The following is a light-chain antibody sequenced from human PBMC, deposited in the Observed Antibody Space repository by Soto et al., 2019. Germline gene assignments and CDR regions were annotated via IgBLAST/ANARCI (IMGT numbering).Light chain of an antibody. Sequence: QTVVTQEPSLTVSPGGTVTLTCASGTGAVTSGDYPNWFQQKPGQAPRALIYGTSNKHSCTPARFSGSLLGGKAALTLSGVQPEDEAEYYCLLYYGGAQLVFGGGTQLTVL. J-gene: IGLJ2*01. CDR2: GTS. V-gene: IGLV7-43*01. CDR1: TGAVTSGDY. CDR3: LLYYGGAQLV.